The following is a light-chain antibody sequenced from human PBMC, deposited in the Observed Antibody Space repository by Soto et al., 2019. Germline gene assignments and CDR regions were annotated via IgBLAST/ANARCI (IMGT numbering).Light chain of an antibody. Sequence: DIVMTQSPDSLAVSLGERATLNCKSSQSVLYTSMNKNYLAWYQQKPGQPPKLLIYWASTRESGVPDRFSGSGSGTDFTLTISSLQAEDVAVYYCQQYYSTPFTFGPGTKVDI. J-gene: IGKJ3*01. CDR1: QSVLYTSMNKNY. CDR2: WAS. V-gene: IGKV4-1*01. CDR3: QQYYSTPFT.